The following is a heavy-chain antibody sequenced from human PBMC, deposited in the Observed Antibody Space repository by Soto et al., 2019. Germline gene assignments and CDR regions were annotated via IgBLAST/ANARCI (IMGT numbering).Heavy chain of an antibody. CDR1: GFTFSDFG. D-gene: IGHD3-22*01. J-gene: IGHJ4*01. Sequence: VQLVESGGGLVLPGRSVRLSCEVSGFTFSDFGLDWVRQAPGKGLEWVAIISHDGSKRFYADSVKGRFTISRVNSKNTLYLQMSSLRPEATALYYCAKTATYVDGYDNTGYSSEDYWGHGTLVTVSS. V-gene: IGHV3-30*18. CDR3: AKTATYVDGYDNTGYSSEDY. CDR2: ISHDGSKR.